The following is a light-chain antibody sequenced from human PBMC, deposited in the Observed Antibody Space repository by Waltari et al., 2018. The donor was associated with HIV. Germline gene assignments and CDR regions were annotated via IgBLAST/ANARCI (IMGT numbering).Light chain of an antibody. J-gene: IGLJ3*02. CDR1: ASNIGAGYV. V-gene: IGLV1-40*01. CDR3: QSYDSTLTGWV. CDR2: GNS. Sequence: QSVLTQPPSVSGAPGQRVTISCSGNASNIGAGYVVQWYQQLPGRAPKVLIYGNSNRASGVPDRFACSKSGTSAYLAITGLQAEDEADYYGQSYDSTLTGWVFGGGTVLTVL.